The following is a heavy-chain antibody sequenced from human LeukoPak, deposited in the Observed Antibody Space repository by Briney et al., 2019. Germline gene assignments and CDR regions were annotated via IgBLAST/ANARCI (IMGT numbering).Heavy chain of an antibody. Sequence: QSGGSLRLSCAASGFTFSSYGMHWVRQAPGKGLEWVAVISYDGSNKYYADSVKGRFTISRDNSKNTLYLQMNSLRAEDTAVYYCATPPQRAFDIWGQGTMVTVSS. CDR2: ISYDGSNK. J-gene: IGHJ3*02. CDR1: GFTFSSYG. CDR3: ATPPQRAFDI. V-gene: IGHV3-30*03.